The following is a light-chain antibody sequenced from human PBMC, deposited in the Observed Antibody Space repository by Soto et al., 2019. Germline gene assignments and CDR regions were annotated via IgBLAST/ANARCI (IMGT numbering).Light chain of an antibody. V-gene: IGKV3-15*01. J-gene: IGKJ2*01. CDR2: GAS. Sequence: EIVMTQSPATLSVSPGERATLSCRASQSVRSNLAWYQQKPGQAPRLLIYGASTRATGIPVRFRGSGSGPEFSLTISSLQSEDFAVYYCQQYNNWPYTFGQGPSWRS. CDR3: QQYNNWPYT. CDR1: QSVRSN.